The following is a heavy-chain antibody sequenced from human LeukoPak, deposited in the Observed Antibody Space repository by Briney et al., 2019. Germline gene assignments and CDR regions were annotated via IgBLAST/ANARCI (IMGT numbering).Heavy chain of an antibody. CDR1: GYTFTRYG. D-gene: IGHD3-22*01. CDR3: ARRGLYYYDSSGYYYSDY. V-gene: IGHV1-18*01. Sequence: GASVKVSCKASGYTFTRYGINWVRQAPGQGLEWMGWINVDNGNTNYAQKLQGRVTMTTDTSTSTAYMELRSLRSDDTAVYYCARRGLYYYDSSGYYYSDYWGQGTLVTVSS. CDR2: INVDNGNT. J-gene: IGHJ4*02.